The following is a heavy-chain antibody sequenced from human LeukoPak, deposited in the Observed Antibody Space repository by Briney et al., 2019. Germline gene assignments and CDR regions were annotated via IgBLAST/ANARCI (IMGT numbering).Heavy chain of an antibody. CDR2: INHSGST. Sequence: PSETLSLTCAVYGGSFSGYYWSWIRQPPGKGLEWIGEINHSGSTNYNPSLKSRVTISVDTSKNQFSLKLSSVTAADTAVYYCATKTRTYYYGSGSYVGGQGTLVTVSS. J-gene: IGHJ4*02. CDR1: GGSFSGYY. CDR3: ATKTRTYYYGSGSYV. D-gene: IGHD3-10*01. V-gene: IGHV4-34*01.